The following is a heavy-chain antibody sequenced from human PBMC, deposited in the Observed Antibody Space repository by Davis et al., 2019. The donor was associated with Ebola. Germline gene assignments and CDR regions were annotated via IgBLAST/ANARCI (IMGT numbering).Heavy chain of an antibody. D-gene: IGHD1-26*01. J-gene: IGHJ6*03. Sequence: PGGSLRLSCAASGFTFSRYSMNWVRQAPGKGLEWVSSISSISSYIYYADSVKGRFTISRDNSKNTLYLQMNSLRAEDTAVYYCAKDRSSGSYDDYYMDVWGKGTTVTVSS. V-gene: IGHV3-21*01. CDR3: AKDRSSGSYDDYYMDV. CDR2: ISSISSYI. CDR1: GFTFSRYS.